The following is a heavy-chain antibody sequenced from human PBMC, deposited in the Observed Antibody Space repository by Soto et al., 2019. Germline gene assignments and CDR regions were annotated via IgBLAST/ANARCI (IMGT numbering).Heavy chain of an antibody. CDR2: VFSNDEK. J-gene: IGHJ2*01. CDR1: GFSLSNARMG. Sequence: QVALKESGPVLVKPTETLTLTCTVSGFSLSNARMGVSWIRQPPGKAVEWLAHVFSNDEKSYSTSLKSSLTISKDTSKSQVVLTMTNIDPVDTATYYCARSSIAVADESFDLWGRGTLVTVSS. V-gene: IGHV2-26*01. D-gene: IGHD6-19*01. CDR3: ARSSIAVADESFDL.